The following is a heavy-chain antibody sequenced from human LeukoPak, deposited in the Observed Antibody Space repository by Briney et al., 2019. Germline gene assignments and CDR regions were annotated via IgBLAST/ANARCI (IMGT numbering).Heavy chain of an antibody. J-gene: IGHJ5*02. D-gene: IGHD2-2*01. Sequence: PSETLSLTCSVSGGSISSSHYYWNWVRQPPGKGLEWIGYIYYSGSTNYNPSLKSRVTISVDTSKNQFSLKLSSVTAADTAVYYCARQDIVVVRNWFDPWGQGTLVTVSS. CDR3: ARQDIVVVRNWFDP. CDR2: IYYSGST. CDR1: GGSISSSHYY. V-gene: IGHV4-61*05.